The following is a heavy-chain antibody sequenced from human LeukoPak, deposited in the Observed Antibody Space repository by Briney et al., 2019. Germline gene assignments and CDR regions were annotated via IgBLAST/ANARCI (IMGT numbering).Heavy chain of an antibody. CDR1: GFTFSSYG. J-gene: IGHJ4*02. V-gene: IGHV3-33*01. CDR2: IWYDGSNK. CDR3: ARDGRLVSLDY. D-gene: IGHD6-19*01. Sequence: GGSLRLSCAASGFTFSSYGMHWVRQAPGKGLEWVAVIWYDGSNKHYADSVKGRFTISRDNSKNTLYLQMNSLRAEDTAVYYCARDGRLVSLDYWGQGTLVTVSS.